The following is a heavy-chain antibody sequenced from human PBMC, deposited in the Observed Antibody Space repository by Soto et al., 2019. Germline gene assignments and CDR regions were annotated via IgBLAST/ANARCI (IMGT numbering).Heavy chain of an antibody. J-gene: IGHJ4*02. Sequence: LRLSCAASGFIVSSNYMSWVRQAPGKGLEWVSVIYSGGSTFYADSVKGRFIISRDDSKNTLFLQMNGLRAEDTAVYYCATAKLLLPWLFAYWGQGTLVTVSS. D-gene: IGHD2-15*01. CDR2: IYSGGST. CDR3: ATAKLLLPWLFAY. CDR1: GFIVSSNY. V-gene: IGHV3-66*01.